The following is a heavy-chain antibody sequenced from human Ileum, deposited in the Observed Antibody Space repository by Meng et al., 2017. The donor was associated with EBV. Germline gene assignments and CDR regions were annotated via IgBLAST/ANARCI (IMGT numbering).Heavy chain of an antibody. CDR3: ARGDDSNGYGDS. V-gene: IGHV4-59*01. D-gene: IGHD3-22*01. Sequence: QLRLQGSGPGLGKSSETLSLSCSVSGCSIGSYYWSWIRQPPGKGLEWIGFIYYTGSTNYNPSLGSRVTISFDPAKTQFSLNLISVTAADTAVYYCARGDDSNGYGDSWGQGTLVTVSS. J-gene: IGHJ4*02. CDR1: GCSIGSYY. CDR2: IYYTGST.